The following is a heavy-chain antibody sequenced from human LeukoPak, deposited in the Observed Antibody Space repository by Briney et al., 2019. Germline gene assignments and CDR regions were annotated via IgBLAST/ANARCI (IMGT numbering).Heavy chain of an antibody. CDR1: GGSISSGGYS. CDR2: IYHSGST. D-gene: IGHD3-10*01. J-gene: IGHJ4*02. V-gene: IGHV4-30-2*01. CDR3: ARVDGSGSYQFDY. Sequence: ASETLSLTCAVSGGSISSGGYSWSWIRRPPGKGLEWIGYIYHSGSTYYNPSLKSRVTISVDRSKNQFSLKLSSVTAADTAVYYCARVDGSGSYQFDYWGQGTLVTVSS.